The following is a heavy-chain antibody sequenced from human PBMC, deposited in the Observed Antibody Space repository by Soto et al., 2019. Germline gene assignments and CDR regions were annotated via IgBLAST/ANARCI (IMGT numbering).Heavy chain of an antibody. J-gene: IGHJ6*02. CDR2: IYYSGTT. CDR1: GGSISSGDYY. CDR3: ARALIQLWPHYYYGMDV. V-gene: IGHV4-30-4*01. D-gene: IGHD5-18*01. Sequence: TLSLTCTVSGGSISSGDYYWSWIRQPPGKGLEWIGYIYYSGTTYYNPSLKSRVTISVDTSRNQFSLKVSSVTAADTAVYYCARALIQLWPHYYYGMDVWGQGTTVTVSS.